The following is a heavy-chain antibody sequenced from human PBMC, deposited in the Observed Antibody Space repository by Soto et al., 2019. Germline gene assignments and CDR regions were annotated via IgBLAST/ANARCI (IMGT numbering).Heavy chain of an antibody. Sequence: QITLNESGPTLVKPTQTLTLTCTFSGFSLGTYGVGVGWIRQPPGKALEWRALIYWDDDKRYSPSLKSRLTSTRATSKSQVFLTLISTAPVDPATYHCASRGGGIVDGDFELWGRGTPVSVSS. CDR3: ASRGGGIVDGDFEL. J-gene: IGHJ2*01. D-gene: IGHD1-26*01. CDR2: IYWDDDK. V-gene: IGHV2-5*02. CDR1: GFSLGTYGVG.